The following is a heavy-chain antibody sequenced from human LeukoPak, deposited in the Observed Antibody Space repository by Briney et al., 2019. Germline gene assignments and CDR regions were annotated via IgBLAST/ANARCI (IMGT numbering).Heavy chain of an antibody. J-gene: IGHJ4*02. V-gene: IGHV1-8*01. CDR2: MNPNSGNT. D-gene: IGHD5-12*01. Sequence: ASVKVSCKASGYTFTSYDINWVRQATGQGLEWMGWMNPNSGNTGYAQKFQGRVTMTRNTSISTAYMEPSSLRSEDAAVYYCARGRLSSGYDYWGQGTLVTVSS. CDR1: GYTFTSYD. CDR3: ARGRLSSGYDY.